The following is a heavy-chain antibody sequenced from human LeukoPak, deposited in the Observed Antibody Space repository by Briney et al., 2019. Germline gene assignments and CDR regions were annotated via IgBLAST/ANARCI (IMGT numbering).Heavy chain of an antibody. J-gene: IGHJ5*02. CDR2: TYYRSTWYN. CDR1: GDSVSSNSVT. CDR3: ARRLTQYDCFDP. D-gene: IGHD2-2*01. Sequence: LQTLSLTCAISGDSVSSNSVTWNWIRQSPSRGLEWLGRTYYRSTWYNDYAVSVRGRITVNPDTSKNQYSLHLNSVTPEDTAVYYCARRLTQYDCFDPWGQGILVTVSS. V-gene: IGHV6-1*01.